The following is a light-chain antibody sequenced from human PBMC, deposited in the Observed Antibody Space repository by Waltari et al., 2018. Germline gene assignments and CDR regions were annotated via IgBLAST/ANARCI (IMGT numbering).Light chain of an antibody. CDR1: SSDVGGYNY. J-gene: IGLJ3*02. Sequence: QSALTQPRSVSGSPGQSVTISCTGTSSDVGGYNYVSWYQQHPVKAPNLMIYDVSKRPSGVPDRCPGSKSGNTASLTISGLQAEDEADYYCCSYAGGYSWVFGGGTKLTVL. CDR2: DVS. CDR3: CSYAGGYSWV. V-gene: IGLV2-11*01.